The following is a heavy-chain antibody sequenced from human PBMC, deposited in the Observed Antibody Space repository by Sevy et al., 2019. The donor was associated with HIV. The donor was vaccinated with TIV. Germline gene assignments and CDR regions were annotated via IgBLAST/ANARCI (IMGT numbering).Heavy chain of an antibody. CDR2: IGGSDGGT. J-gene: IGHJ3*01. Sequence: GGSLRLSCAASGFTFSTYAMNWVRQAPGKGLEWVSAIGGSDGGTYYADSVKGRFFISRDNAKNLLYLQMNSLRAEDTAVYYCAREGDTVLVPTAVDAFDFWGQGTMVTVSS. CDR3: AREGDTVLVPTAVDAFDF. CDR1: GFTFSTYA. V-gene: IGHV3-23*01. D-gene: IGHD2-2*01.